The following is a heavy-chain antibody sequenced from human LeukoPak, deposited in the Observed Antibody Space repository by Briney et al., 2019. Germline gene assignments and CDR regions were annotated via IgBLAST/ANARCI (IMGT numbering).Heavy chain of an antibody. Sequence: PSETLSLTCTVSGYSITSGYNWAWIRQPPGKVLEWIGSIYYSGSAYYNPSLKSRVTISVDTSKNQFSLKLSSVTAADTAVYYCVRYCSSTTCYTRAVDYWGQGTLVTVSS. J-gene: IGHJ4*02. V-gene: IGHV4-38-2*02. CDR3: VRYCSSTTCYTRAVDY. CDR1: GYSITSGYN. CDR2: IYYSGSA. D-gene: IGHD2-2*02.